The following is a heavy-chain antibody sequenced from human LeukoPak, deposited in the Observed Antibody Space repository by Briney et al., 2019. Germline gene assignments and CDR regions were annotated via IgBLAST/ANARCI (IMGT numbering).Heavy chain of an antibody. V-gene: IGHV1-2*02. CDR2: INPNSGGT. D-gene: IGHD3-10*01. J-gene: IGHJ4*02. CDR3: ARTYYYGSGIHFDY. Sequence: GASVKVSCKASGYTFTSYGISWVRQAPGQGLEWMGWINPNSGGTNYAQKFQGRVTMTRDTSMSTAYMELSRLRSDDTAVYFCARTYYYGSGIHFDYWGQGTLVTVSS. CDR1: GYTFTSYG.